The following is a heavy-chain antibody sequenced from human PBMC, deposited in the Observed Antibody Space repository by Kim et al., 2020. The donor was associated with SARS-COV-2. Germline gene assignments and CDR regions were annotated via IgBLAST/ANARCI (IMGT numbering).Heavy chain of an antibody. D-gene: IGHD3-16*01. CDR2: IYYSGST. CDR3: ARCRPPPRRSRSYVGKDYGMDV. Sequence: SETLSLTCTVSGGSISSSSYYWGWIRQPPGKGLEWIGSIYYSGSTYYNPSLKSRVTISVDTSKNQFSLKLSSVTAADTAVYYCARCRPPPRRSRSYVGKDYGMDVWGQGTTVTVSS. J-gene: IGHJ6*02. V-gene: IGHV4-39*01. CDR1: GGSISSSSYY.